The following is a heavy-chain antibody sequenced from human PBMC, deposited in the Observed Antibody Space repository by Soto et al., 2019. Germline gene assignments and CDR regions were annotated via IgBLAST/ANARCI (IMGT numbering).Heavy chain of an antibody. CDR1: GFPFSDLW. Sequence: EVQLVESGGGLIQPGGSLRPSCTASGFPFSDLWMHWVRQAPGKGLEWVSRISHDGSSTSHADSVRGRFSISRDNAKNTVYLQMNSLRAEDTAVYYCTSLSVAVDYFAFDIWGQGTVVTVS. D-gene: IGHD6-19*01. V-gene: IGHV3-74*01. J-gene: IGHJ3*02. CDR2: ISHDGSST. CDR3: TSLSVAVDYFAFDI.